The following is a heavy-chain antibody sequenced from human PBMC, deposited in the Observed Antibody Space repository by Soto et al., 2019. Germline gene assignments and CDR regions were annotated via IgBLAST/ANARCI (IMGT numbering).Heavy chain of an antibody. CDR3: AKEHNVGLGSFSYGMDC. J-gene: IGHJ6*02. CDR1: GLTFSSYG. V-gene: IGHV3-30*18. D-gene: IGHD1-20*01. CDR2: ISYDGSNK. Sequence: GGSLRLSCAASGLTFSSYGMHWVRQAPGKGLEWVAVISYDGSNKYYADSVKGRFTISRDNSKNTLYLQMNSLRAEDTAVYYCAKEHNVGLGSFSYGMDCSCQGLTVSGSS.